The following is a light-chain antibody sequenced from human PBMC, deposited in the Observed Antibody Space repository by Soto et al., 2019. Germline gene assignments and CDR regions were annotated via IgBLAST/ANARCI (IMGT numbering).Light chain of an antibody. CDR1: QSVSAY. V-gene: IGKV3-15*01. CDR3: QQYNNWPPWT. CDR2: GAS. J-gene: IGKJ1*01. Sequence: EVVLTQSPDALSLSPGERATVSCRASQSVSAYLAWYQQRPGQAPRLLIYGASTRATGIPARFSGSGSGTEFTLTISSQQSEDFAVYYCQQYNNWPPWTFCQGTKVEIK.